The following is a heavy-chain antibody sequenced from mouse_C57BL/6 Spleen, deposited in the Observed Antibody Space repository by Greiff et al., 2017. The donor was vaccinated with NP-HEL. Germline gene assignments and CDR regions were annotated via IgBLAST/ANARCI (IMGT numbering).Heavy chain of an antibody. D-gene: IGHD1-1*01. CDR2: ISYDGSN. CDR1: GYSITSGYY. Sequence: DVKLQESGPGLVKPSQSLSLTCSVTGYSITSGYYWNWIRQFPGNKLEWMGYISYDGSNNYNPSLKNRISITRDTSKNQFFLKLNSVTTEDTATYYCAREGNYYGSSSLFDYWGQGTTLTVSS. V-gene: IGHV3-6*01. CDR3: AREGNYYGSSSLFDY. J-gene: IGHJ2*01.